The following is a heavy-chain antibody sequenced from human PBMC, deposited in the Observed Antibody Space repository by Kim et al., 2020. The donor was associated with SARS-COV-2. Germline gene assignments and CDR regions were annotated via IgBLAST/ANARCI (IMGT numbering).Heavy chain of an antibody. CDR3: ATERGYYDSSGYYYRAWFDP. D-gene: IGHD3-22*01. CDR1: GYTLTELS. V-gene: IGHV1-24*01. CDR2: FDPEDGET. J-gene: IGHJ5*02. Sequence: ASVKVSCKVSGYTLTELSMHWVRQAPGKGLEWMGGFDPEDGETIYAQKFQGRVTMTEDTSTDTAYMELSSLRSEDTAVYYCATERGYYDSSGYYYRAWFDPWGQGTLVTVTS.